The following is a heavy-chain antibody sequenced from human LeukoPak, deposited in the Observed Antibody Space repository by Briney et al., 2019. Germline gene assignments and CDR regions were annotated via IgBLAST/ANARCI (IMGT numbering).Heavy chain of an antibody. CDR1: GYTFTSNY. CDR2: IYPRDGST. V-gene: IGHV1-46*01. Sequence: ASVKVSCTASGYTFTSNYIHWVRQATGQGLEWMGMIYPRDGSTSYAQKFQGRVTVTRDTSTSTVYMELSGLRSEDTAVYYCARDQEGFDYWGQGTLLTVSS. J-gene: IGHJ4*02. CDR3: ARDQEGFDY.